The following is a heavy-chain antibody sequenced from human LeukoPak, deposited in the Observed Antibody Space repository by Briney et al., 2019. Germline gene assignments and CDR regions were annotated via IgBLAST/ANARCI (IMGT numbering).Heavy chain of an antibody. CDR2: IYYSGST. J-gene: IGHJ3*02. Sequence: SETLSLTCTVSGGSISSYYWSWLRQPPGKGLEWIGYIYYSGSTNYNPSLKSRVTISVDTSKNQFSLKLSSVTAADTAVYYCARLWFGESTRDAFDIWGQGTMVTVSS. CDR1: GGSISSYY. D-gene: IGHD3-10*01. V-gene: IGHV4-59*01. CDR3: ARLWFGESTRDAFDI.